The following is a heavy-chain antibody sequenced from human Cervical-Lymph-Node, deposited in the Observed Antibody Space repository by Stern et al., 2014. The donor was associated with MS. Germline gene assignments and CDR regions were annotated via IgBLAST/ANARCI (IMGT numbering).Heavy chain of an antibody. CDR2: IYHSGST. CDR3: ARGRFYDILTGSANWFDP. CDR1: GDSISRANW. V-gene: IGHV4-4*02. J-gene: IGHJ5*02. Sequence: VQLQESGPGLVKPSGTLSLTCAVSGDSISRANWWSWVRQPPGKGLEWIGDIYHSGSTNYNPSLKSRVSMSVDKSKNHFSLKLSSVTAADTAVYFCARGRFYDILTGSANWFDPWGQGTLVTVSS. D-gene: IGHD3-9*01.